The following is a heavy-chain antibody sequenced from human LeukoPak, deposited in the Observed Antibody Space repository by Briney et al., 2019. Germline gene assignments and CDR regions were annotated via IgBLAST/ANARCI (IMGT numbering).Heavy chain of an antibody. CDR2: FDPEDGET. D-gene: IGHD3-22*01. CDR3: ARVRRYDSSGPIEIRYYYYMDV. V-gene: IGHV1-24*01. CDR1: GYTLTELS. J-gene: IGHJ6*03. Sequence: ASVKVSCKVSGYTLTELSMHWVRQAPGKGLEWMGGFDPEDGETIYAQKFQGRVTMTEDTSTDTAYMELSSLRSEDTAVYYCARVRRYDSSGPIEIRYYYYMDVWGKGTTVTVSS.